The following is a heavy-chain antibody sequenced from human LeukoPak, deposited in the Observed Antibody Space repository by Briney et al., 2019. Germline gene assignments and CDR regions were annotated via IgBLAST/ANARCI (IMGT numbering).Heavy chain of an antibody. D-gene: IGHD2-2*01. V-gene: IGHV4-34*01. CDR3: AYSSNYQQQ. CDR1: GGSFSDYY. Sequence: SETLSLTCAVYGGSFSDYYCSWIRQPPGKGLEWIGEINHGGSTNYNPSLKSRVTISVDTSKNQFSLKLSSVTAADTVMYYCAYSSNYQQQWGQGTLVTVSS. J-gene: IGHJ1*01. CDR2: INHGGST.